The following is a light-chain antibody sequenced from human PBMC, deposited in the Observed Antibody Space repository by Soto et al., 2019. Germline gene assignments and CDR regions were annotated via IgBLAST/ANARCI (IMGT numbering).Light chain of an antibody. Sequence: EFVLTPSPGTLSLSPVQRSTLSCRASQTVRNNYLAWYQQKPGQAPRLLIYGASSRATGIPDRFSGSGSGTDFTLTISRLEPEDFAVYYCQQYGSSPRITFGQGTRLEIK. CDR3: QQYGSSPRIT. CDR1: QTVRNNY. CDR2: GAS. J-gene: IGKJ5*01. V-gene: IGKV3-20*01.